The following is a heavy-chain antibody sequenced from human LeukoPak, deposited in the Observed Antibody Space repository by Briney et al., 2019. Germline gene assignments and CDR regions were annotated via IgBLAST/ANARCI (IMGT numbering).Heavy chain of an antibody. V-gene: IGHV1-8*01. J-gene: IGHJ5*02. CDR2: MNPNSGNT. D-gene: IGHD3-10*01. CDR3: ARDHYGSGSYYIHWFDP. Sequence: ASVKVSCKASGYTFTSYDINWVRQATGQGLEWMGWMNPNSGNTGYAQKFQGRVTMTTVTSTSTAYMELRSLRSDDTAVYYCARDHYGSGSYYIHWFDPWGQGTLVTVSS. CDR1: GYTFTSYD.